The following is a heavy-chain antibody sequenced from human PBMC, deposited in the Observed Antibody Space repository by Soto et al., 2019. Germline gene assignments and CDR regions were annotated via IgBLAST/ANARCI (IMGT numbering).Heavy chain of an antibody. CDR3: AIDTTVTTPTYFAS. Sequence: EVQLVESGGGLVQPGGSLRLSCAASGLTVSNSYMNWVRQAPGEGLEWVSILYSDGTTYYADSVKGRFTISRDNSKNTLYLQMHSLRADDTAVYYCAIDTTVTTPTYFASWGQGTLVIVSS. CDR2: LYSDGTT. CDR1: GLTVSNSY. D-gene: IGHD4-17*01. V-gene: IGHV3-66*01. J-gene: IGHJ4*02.